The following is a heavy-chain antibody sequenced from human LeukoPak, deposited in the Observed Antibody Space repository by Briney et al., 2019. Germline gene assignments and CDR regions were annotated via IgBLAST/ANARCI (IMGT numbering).Heavy chain of an antibody. V-gene: IGHV3-30*04. Sequence: PGGSLRLSCVASGFTFSTYVMHWVRQAPGKGLEWVAVISEDGSKEYYAESVKGRFTISRDNSKNTLYLQMNSLRAEDTAVYYCAKVRRVGAVLGPFDYWGQGTLVTVSS. CDR3: AKVRRVGAVLGPFDY. CDR1: GFTFSTYV. D-gene: IGHD1-26*01. J-gene: IGHJ4*02. CDR2: ISEDGSKE.